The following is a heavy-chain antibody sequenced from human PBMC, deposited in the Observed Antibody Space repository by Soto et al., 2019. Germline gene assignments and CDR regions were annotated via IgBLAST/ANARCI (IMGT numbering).Heavy chain of an antibody. CDR1: GFTFSSYG. CDR3: ARDHEHCDSSSFYYYYYMDV. CDR2: IWYDGSNK. V-gene: IGHV3-33*01. Sequence: QVQLVESGGGVVQPGRSLRLSCAASGFTFSSYGMHWVRQAPGKGLEWVAVIWYDGSNKYYANSVKGRFTISRDNSKNTLYLQMNSVRAEDTAVYYCARDHEHCDSSSFYYYYYMDVLGKGTTVTGSS. J-gene: IGHJ6*03. D-gene: IGHD6-6*01.